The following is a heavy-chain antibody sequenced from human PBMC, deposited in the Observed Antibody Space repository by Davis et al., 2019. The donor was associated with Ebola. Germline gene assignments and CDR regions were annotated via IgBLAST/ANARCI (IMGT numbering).Heavy chain of an antibody. Sequence: MPLETLSLTCTVSGYSISSGYYWGWIRQPPGKGLEWIGSIYHSGSTYYNPSLKSRVTISVDTSKNQFSLKLSSVTAADTAVYYCARVGRWELPLDYWGQGTLVTVSS. V-gene: IGHV4-38-2*02. J-gene: IGHJ4*02. CDR2: IYHSGST. D-gene: IGHD1-26*01. CDR3: ARVGRWELPLDY. CDR1: GYSISSGYY.